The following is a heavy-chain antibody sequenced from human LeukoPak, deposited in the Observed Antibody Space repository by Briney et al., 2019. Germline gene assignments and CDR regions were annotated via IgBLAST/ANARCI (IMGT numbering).Heavy chain of an antibody. J-gene: IGHJ4*02. V-gene: IGHV1-2*02. CDR3: ARDSRKPTYYDGSGYYY. D-gene: IGHD3-22*01. Sequence: ASVKVSCKASGYTFTSYYMHWVRQAPGQGLEWMGWINPNSGGTNYAPKFQGRVTMTRDTSISTAYMELSRLRSDDTAVYYCARDSRKPTYYDGSGYYYWGQGTLVTVSS. CDR1: GYTFTSYY. CDR2: INPNSGGT.